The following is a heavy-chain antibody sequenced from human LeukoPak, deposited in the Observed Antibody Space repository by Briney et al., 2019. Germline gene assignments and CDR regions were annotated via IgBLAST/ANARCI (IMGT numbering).Heavy chain of an antibody. CDR2: IYYTGST. V-gene: IGHV4-39*01. J-gene: IGHJ4*02. CDR3: ARLNSGYEDYYFDD. D-gene: IGHD5-12*01. CDR1: GGPLTRSLSY. Sequence: SETLSLTCTVSGGPLTRSLSYWGWIRRPPGKGLEWIGNIYYTGSTDYSPSFESRAAMSVDTSKNQFSLQLRSVTAADTAVYYCARLNSGYEDYYFDDWGQGTLVTASS.